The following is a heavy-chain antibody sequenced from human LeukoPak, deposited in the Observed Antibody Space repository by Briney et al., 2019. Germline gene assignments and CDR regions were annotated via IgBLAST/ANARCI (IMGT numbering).Heavy chain of an antibody. CDR3: ARVYYDSSDSLYYFDY. CDR1: GGSISSSSYY. V-gene: IGHV4-61*02. Sequence: PSETLSLTCTVSGGSISSSSYYWSWIRQPAGKALEWIGRVYTSGSTKYKPSLKSRVTISLDTSKNQFSLKLRSVTAADTAVYYCARVYYDSSDSLYYFDYWGQGTLVTVSS. CDR2: VYTSGST. J-gene: IGHJ4*02. D-gene: IGHD3-22*01.